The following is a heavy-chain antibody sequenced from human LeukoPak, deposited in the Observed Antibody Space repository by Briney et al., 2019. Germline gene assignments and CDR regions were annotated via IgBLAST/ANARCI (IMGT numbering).Heavy chain of an antibody. D-gene: IGHD4-23*01. Sequence: SETLSLTCTVSGGSITSGSYYWSWIRQPAGKGLEWIARIYTSGSTNYNPSLKSRVTISVDTSKNQFSLKLSSVTAADTAVYYCAREDGGISGGEWYFDLWGRGTLVTVSS. CDR1: GGSITSGSYY. J-gene: IGHJ2*01. CDR2: IYTSGST. V-gene: IGHV4-61*02. CDR3: AREDGGISGGEWYFDL.